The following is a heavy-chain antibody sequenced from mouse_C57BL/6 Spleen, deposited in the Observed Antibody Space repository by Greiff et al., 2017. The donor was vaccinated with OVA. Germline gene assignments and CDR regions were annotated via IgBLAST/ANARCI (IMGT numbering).Heavy chain of an antibody. Sequence: EVQGVESGGGLVKPGGSLKLSCAASGFTFSSYAMSWVRQTPEKRLEWVATISDGGSYTYYPDNVKGRFTISRDNAKNNLYLQMSHLKSEDTAMYYCARDHNWFAYWGQGTLVTVSA. CDR1: GFTFSSYA. J-gene: IGHJ3*01. CDR2: ISDGGSYT. V-gene: IGHV5-4*01. CDR3: ARDHNWFAY.